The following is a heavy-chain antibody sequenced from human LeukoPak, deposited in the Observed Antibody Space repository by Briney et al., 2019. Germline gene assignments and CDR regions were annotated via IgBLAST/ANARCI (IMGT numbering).Heavy chain of an antibody. J-gene: IGHJ4*02. CDR3: ARDYLYAFDY. Sequence: GGSRRLSCAASGFTVSSNYMSWVRQAPGKGLEWVSVIHSDGRTYYADSVKGRFTISRDNSKNTLHLQMNSLRAEDTAVYYCARDYLYAFDYWGQGTLVTVSS. V-gene: IGHV3-53*01. CDR1: GFTVSSNY. CDR2: IHSDGRT. D-gene: IGHD2-2*01.